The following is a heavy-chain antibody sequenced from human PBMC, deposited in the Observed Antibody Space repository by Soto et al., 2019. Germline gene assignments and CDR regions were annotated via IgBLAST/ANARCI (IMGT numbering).Heavy chain of an antibody. CDR2: IIPIFGTA. V-gene: IGHV1-69*13. J-gene: IGHJ6*02. CDR1: GGTYSSYA. D-gene: IGHD6-6*01. Sequence: SVKVSCKASGGTYSSYAISWVRQAPGQGLEWMGGIIPIFGTANYAQKFQGRVTITADESTSTAYMELSSLRSEDTAVYYCASGSSSPVRYYYYGMDVWGQGTTVTVSS. CDR3: ASGSSSPVRYYYYGMDV.